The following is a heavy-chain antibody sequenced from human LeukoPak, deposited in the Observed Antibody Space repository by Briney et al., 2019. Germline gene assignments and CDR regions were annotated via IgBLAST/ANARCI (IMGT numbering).Heavy chain of an antibody. CDR1: GGTFSSYA. CDR2: IIPIFGTA. Sequence: GASVKVFRKASGGTFSSYAISWVRQAPGQGLEWMGGIIPIFGTANYAQKFQGRVTITADESTSTAYMELSSLRSEDTAVYYCARDGSGSYDYFDYWGQGTLVTVSS. V-gene: IGHV1-69*13. J-gene: IGHJ4*02. D-gene: IGHD1-26*01. CDR3: ARDGSGSYDYFDY.